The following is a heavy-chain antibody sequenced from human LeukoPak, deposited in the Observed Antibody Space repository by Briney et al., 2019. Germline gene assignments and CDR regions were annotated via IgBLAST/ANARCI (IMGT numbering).Heavy chain of an antibody. J-gene: IGHJ4*02. Sequence: GGSLRLSCAASGFTFSSYAMSWVRQAPGKGLEWVSAISGSGGSTYYADSVKGRFTISRDNSKNTLYLQMNSLRAEDTAVYYCAKEITYYDYVWGSYESSFDYWGQGTLVTVSS. CDR2: ISGSGGST. CDR1: GFTFSSYA. V-gene: IGHV3-23*01. D-gene: IGHD3-16*01. CDR3: AKEITYYDYVWGSYESSFDY.